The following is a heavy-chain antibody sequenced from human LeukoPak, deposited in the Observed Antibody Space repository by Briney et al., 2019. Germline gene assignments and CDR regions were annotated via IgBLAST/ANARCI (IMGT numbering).Heavy chain of an antibody. J-gene: IGHJ1*01. V-gene: IGHV3-7*01. D-gene: IGHD2-2*01. CDR1: GFRFGRDW. CDR2: VKQDGTEK. Sequence: QPGGSLRLTCVASGFRFGRDWISCVRQAPGKGLEWVACVKQDGTEKNYVVSVWGRFTVSVDNGKNSLYLQMNSLRAEDTAKYYSATLDSTKSVLWGRGTAVIVSS. CDR3: ATLDSTKSVL.